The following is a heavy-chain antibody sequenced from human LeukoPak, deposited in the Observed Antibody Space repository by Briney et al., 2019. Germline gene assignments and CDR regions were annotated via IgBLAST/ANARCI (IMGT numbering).Heavy chain of an antibody. CDR2: INPNSGGT. V-gene: IGHV1-2*02. J-gene: IGHJ4*02. CDR3: ARGNDDILTGFYSDY. D-gene: IGHD3-9*01. CDR1: GHTFTGFY. Sequence: ASVKVSCKASGHTFTGFYMHWVRQAPGQGLEWMGWINPNSGGTNYAQKFQGRVTITRDTSISTAYMELSRLRSDDTAVYYCARGNDDILTGFYSDYWGQGNLVTVSS.